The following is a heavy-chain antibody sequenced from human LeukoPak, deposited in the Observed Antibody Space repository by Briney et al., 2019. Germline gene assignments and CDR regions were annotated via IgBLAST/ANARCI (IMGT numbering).Heavy chain of an antibody. CDR1: GYTFTGYY. V-gene: IGHV1-2*02. CDR2: INPNSGGT. CDR3: AREDYYGSGSYALVDY. D-gene: IGHD3-10*01. Sequence: GASVKVSCKASGYTFTGYYMHWVRQAPGQGLEWMGWINPNSGGTNYAQKFQGRVTMTRDTSISTAYMELNRLRSDDTAVYYCAREDYYGSGSYALVDYWGQGTLVTVSS. J-gene: IGHJ4*02.